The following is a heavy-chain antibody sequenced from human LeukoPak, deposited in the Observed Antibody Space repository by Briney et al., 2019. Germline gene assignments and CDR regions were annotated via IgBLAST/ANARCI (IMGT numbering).Heavy chain of an antibody. V-gene: IGHV1-2*02. CDR1: GYTLTGYY. Sequence: ASVKVSCKASGYTLTGYYMHWVRQAPGQGLEWMGWINPNSGGTNYAQKFQGRVTMTRDTSISTAYMELSRLRSDDTAVYYCARDRLLVVVVAANNWFDPWGQGTLVTVSS. D-gene: IGHD2-15*01. J-gene: IGHJ5*02. CDR2: INPNSGGT. CDR3: ARDRLLVVVVAANNWFDP.